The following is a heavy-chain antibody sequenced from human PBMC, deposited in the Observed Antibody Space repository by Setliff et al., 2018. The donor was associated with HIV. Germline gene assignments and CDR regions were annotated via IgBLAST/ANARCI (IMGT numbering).Heavy chain of an antibody. CDR3: ARRRVDAAKAAFDY. CDR1: GGSIASRIYY. J-gene: IGHJ4*02. D-gene: IGHD5-18*01. V-gene: IGHV4-39*07. Sequence: KPSETLSLTCTVSGGSIASRIYYWGWIRQPPGKGLEWIGNIYFSGNTNYNPSLKSRVTMSVDTSKNEFSLKVRSVTAADTAVYFCARRRVDAAKAAFDYWGQGTLVTVSS. CDR2: IYFSGNT.